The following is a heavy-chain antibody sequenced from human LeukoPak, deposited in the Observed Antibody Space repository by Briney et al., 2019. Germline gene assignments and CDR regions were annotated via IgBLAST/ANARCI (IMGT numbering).Heavy chain of an antibody. CDR2: IYGSDDKT. Sequence: GGSLRLSCLASGFTFSNYAMSWVRQAPGKGLELVSGIYGSDDKTVYGDAVKGRFTISRDNSKNTRYLQMNSLRADDTAVYYCAKTQGYYDAWGQGALVTVSS. CDR1: GFTFSNYA. CDR3: AKTQGYYDA. V-gene: IGHV3-23*01. D-gene: IGHD2-15*01. J-gene: IGHJ5*02.